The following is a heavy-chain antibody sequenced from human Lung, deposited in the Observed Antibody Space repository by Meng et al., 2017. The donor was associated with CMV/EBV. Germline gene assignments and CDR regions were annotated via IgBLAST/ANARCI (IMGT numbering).Heavy chain of an antibody. CDR2: ISCSGSTI. Sequence: GGSLRLSCAASGFTFSSYDMHWVRQAPGKGLEWVSYISCSGSTIYYADSVKGRFTISRDNAKNSLYLQMNSLRAEDTAVYYCARNGQYYDFWSGYYKISHYYDCFGMDGWGQGTTVTVSS. J-gene: IGHJ6*02. V-gene: IGHV3-48*03. CDR1: GFTFSSYD. D-gene: IGHD3-3*01. CDR3: ARNGQYYDFWSGYYKISHYYDCFGMDG.